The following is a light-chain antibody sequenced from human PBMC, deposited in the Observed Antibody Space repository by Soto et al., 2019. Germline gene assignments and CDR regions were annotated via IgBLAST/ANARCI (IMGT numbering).Light chain of an antibody. V-gene: IGLV2-14*01. J-gene: IGLJ1*01. CDR1: SSDVGGYNY. CDR2: EVS. Sequence: QSVLTQPASVSGSPGQSITISCTGTSSDVGGYNYVSWYQQYPGKAPKLMIYEVSNRPSGVSDRFSGSKSDNTASLTISGLQAEDEADYYFSSYTSTTTPLVFGTGTKVTVL. CDR3: SSYTSTTTPLV.